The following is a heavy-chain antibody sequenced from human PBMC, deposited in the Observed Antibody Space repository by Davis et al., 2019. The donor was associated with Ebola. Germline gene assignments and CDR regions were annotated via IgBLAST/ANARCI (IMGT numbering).Heavy chain of an antibody. D-gene: IGHD2-15*01. J-gene: IGHJ6*04. CDR3: AREVVVVVAATPGYYYYGMDV. CDR1: GYTFSTYG. Sequence: AASVKVSCKASGYTFSTYGFSWVRQAPGQGLEWMGIINPSGGSTSYAQKFQGRVTMTRDTSTSTVYMELSSLRSEDTAVYYCAREVVVVVAATPGYYYYGMDVWGKGTTVTVSS. V-gene: IGHV1-46*01. CDR2: INPSGGST.